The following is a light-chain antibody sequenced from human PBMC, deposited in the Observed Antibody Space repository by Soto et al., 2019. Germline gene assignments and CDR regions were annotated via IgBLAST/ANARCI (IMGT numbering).Light chain of an antibody. Sequence: QSALTQPRSVSGSPGQSVTISCTGTSSDIGGYNYVSWYQQHPGKAPKLMIYDVIKRPSGVPDRFSGSKSGNTASLTIYGLQAEDEADYYCCSYAGSYTHVFGTGTXVTVL. J-gene: IGLJ1*01. CDR2: DVI. CDR3: CSYAGSYTHV. CDR1: SSDIGGYNY. V-gene: IGLV2-11*01.